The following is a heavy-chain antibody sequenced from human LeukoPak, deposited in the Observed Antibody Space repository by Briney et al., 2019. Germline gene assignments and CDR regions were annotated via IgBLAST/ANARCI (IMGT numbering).Heavy chain of an antibody. CDR2: IWYDGSNK. Sequence: GGSLRLSCAASGFTFSSYGMHWVRQAPGKGPEWVAVIWYDGSNKYYADSVKGRFTISRDNSKNTLYLQMNSLRAEDTAVYYCAKLLIAVAGPEDFDYWGQGTLVTVSS. D-gene: IGHD6-19*01. V-gene: IGHV3-33*06. J-gene: IGHJ4*02. CDR1: GFTFSSYG. CDR3: AKLLIAVAGPEDFDY.